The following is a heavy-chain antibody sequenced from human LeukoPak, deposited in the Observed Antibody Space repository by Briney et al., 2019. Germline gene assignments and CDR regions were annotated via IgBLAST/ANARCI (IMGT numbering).Heavy chain of an antibody. CDR2: IYYSGST. V-gene: IGHV4-39*01. D-gene: IGHD2-2*01. J-gene: IGHJ4*02. CDR3: ARLYYCSSTSCYPFDY. CDR1: GGSISSSSYY. Sequence: PSETLSLTRTVSGGSISSSSYYWGWIRQPPGKGLEWIGSIYYSGSTYYNPSLKSRVTISVDTSKNQFSLKLSSVTAADTAVYYCARLYYCSSTSCYPFDYWGQGTLVTVSS.